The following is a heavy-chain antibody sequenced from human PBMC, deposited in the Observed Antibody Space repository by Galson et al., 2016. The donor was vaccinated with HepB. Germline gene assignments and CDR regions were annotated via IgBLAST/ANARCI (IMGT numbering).Heavy chain of an antibody. CDR2: IWYDGSNK. CDR3: ARDGDVDTAMVTPELGY. CDR1: GFTFSSYG. D-gene: IGHD5-18*01. J-gene: IGHJ4*02. Sequence: SLRLSCAASGFTFSSYGMHWVRQAPGKGLEWVAVIWYDGSNKYYADSVKGRFTISRDNSKNTLYLQMNSLRAEDTAVYYCARDGDVDTAMVTPELGYWGQGTRVTVSS. V-gene: IGHV3-33*01.